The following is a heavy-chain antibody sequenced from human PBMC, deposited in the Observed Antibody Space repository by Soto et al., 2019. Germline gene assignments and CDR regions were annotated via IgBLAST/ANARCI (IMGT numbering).Heavy chain of an antibody. J-gene: IGHJ6*02. CDR3: TTNEV. CDR2: IKEDGSEK. V-gene: IGHV3-7*05. CDR1: GFTLSNNW. Sequence: GGSLRLSCAGSGFTLSNNWMGWVRQAPGKGLEWVANIKEDGSEKDYVDSVAGRFTIFRDIAKNSLSLQMNNLRVEDTAVYYCTTNEVWGQGTTVTVSS.